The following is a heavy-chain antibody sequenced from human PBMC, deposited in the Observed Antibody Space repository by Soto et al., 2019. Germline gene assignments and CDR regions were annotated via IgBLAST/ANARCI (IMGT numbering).Heavy chain of an antibody. J-gene: IGHJ6*03. CDR1: GYSITSYG. CDR2: IIPILGIA. CDR3: RTTDDYINNAQEESYYYYYMAV. V-gene: IGHV1-69*04. Sequence: ASVKGSCKASGYSITSYGISWVRQAPGQGLEWMGRIIPILGIANYAQKFQGRVTITADKSTSTAYMELSSLGSEDTAEYYCRTTDDYINNAQEESYYYYYMAVWGKGTTVTVSS. D-gene: IGHD4-4*01.